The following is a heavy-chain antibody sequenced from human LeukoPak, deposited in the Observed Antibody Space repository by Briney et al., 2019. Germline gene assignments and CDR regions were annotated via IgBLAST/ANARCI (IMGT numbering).Heavy chain of an antibody. V-gene: IGHV1-2*04. D-gene: IGHD6-19*01. J-gene: IGHJ4*02. CDR2: INPNSGGT. CDR1: GYTFTGYY. CDR3: ARGIAVAGTFDY. Sequence: GASVKVSCKASGYTFTGYYMHWVRQAPGQGLEWMGWINPNSGGTKYAQKFQGWVTMTRDTSISTTYLELSRLRSDDTAVYYCARGIAVAGTFDYWGQGTLVTVSS.